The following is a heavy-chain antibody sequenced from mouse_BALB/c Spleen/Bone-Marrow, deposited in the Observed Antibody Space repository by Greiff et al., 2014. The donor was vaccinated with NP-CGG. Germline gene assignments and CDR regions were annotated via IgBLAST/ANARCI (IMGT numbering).Heavy chain of an antibody. Sequence: VHLVESGPGLVQPSQSLSITCTVSGFSLTSYGVHWVRQSPGKGLEWLGVIWSGGSTDYNAAFISRLSISKDNSKSQVFFKMHSLQANDTAIYYCARMRYYGNYYAMDYWGQGTSVTVSS. CDR3: ARMRYYGNYYAMDY. CDR1: GFSLTSYG. CDR2: IWSGGST. D-gene: IGHD2-1*01. V-gene: IGHV2-2*02. J-gene: IGHJ4*01.